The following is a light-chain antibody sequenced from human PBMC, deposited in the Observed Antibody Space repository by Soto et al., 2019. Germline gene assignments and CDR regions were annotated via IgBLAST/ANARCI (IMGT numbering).Light chain of an antibody. CDR3: QQYGSSPPALT. J-gene: IGKJ4*01. V-gene: IGKV3-20*01. Sequence: EIVLTQSPGTLSWSAGERATLSCRASQSVSSTYLAWYQQKPGQAPRLLIYGASSRATGIPDRFSGSGSGTDFTLTISRLEPEDFAVYWCQQYGSSPPALTFGGGTKVEIK. CDR1: QSVSSTY. CDR2: GAS.